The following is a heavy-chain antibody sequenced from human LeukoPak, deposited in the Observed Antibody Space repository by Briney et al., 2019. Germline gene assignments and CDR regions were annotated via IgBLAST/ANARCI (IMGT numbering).Heavy chain of an antibody. V-gene: IGHV1-18*01. D-gene: IGHD2-2*01. CDR3: ARLDCSSTSCPLG. Sequence: ASVKVSCKASGYIFTSYGVTWVRQAPGQGLEWMGWINAYNGNTNYVQKLQGRVTMTTDTSTSTAYMELRSLTSDDTAVYFCARLDCSSTSCPLGWGQGTLVTVSS. J-gene: IGHJ4*02. CDR1: GYIFTSYG. CDR2: INAYNGNT.